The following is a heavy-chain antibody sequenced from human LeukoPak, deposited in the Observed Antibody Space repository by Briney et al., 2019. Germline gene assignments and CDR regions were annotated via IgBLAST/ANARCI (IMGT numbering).Heavy chain of an antibody. J-gene: IGHJ3*02. D-gene: IGHD3-10*01. CDR3: ARDRGYYGSGRTTGAFDI. CDR1: GGTFSSYA. Sequence: ASVKVSCKASGGTFSSYAISWVRQAPGQGLEWMGRIIPILGIANYAQKFQGRVTITADKSTSTAYMELSSLRSEDTAVYYCARDRGYYGSGRTTGAFDIWGQGTMVIVSS. V-gene: IGHV1-69*04. CDR2: IIPILGIA.